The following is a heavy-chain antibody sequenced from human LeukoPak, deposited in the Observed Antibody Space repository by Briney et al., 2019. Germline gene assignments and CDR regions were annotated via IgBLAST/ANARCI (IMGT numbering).Heavy chain of an antibody. CDR3: ARSGVRSRGAFDI. J-gene: IGHJ3*02. CDR2: IYYSGST. V-gene: IGHV4-39*01. CDR1: GGSISSSSYY. D-gene: IGHD3-10*01. Sequence: SETLSLTCTVSGGSISSSSYYWGWIRQPPGKGLEWIGSIYYSGSTYYNPSLKSRVTISVDTSKNQFSLKLSSVTAADTAVYYCARSGVRSRGAFDIWGQGTMVTVSS.